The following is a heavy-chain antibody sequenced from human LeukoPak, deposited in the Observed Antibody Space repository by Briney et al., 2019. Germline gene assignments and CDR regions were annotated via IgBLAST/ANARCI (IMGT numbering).Heavy chain of an antibody. CDR2: ISGSGGST. CDR1: GFTFSSYA. V-gene: IGHV3-23*01. CDR3: AKGIVGATLVIDY. D-gene: IGHD1-26*01. Sequence: PGGSLRLSCAASGFTFSSYAMGWVRQAPGKGLEWVSAISGSGGSTYYADSVKGRFTISRDNSKNTLYLQMNSLRAEDTAVYYCAKGIVGATLVIDYWGQGPLVTVSS. J-gene: IGHJ4*02.